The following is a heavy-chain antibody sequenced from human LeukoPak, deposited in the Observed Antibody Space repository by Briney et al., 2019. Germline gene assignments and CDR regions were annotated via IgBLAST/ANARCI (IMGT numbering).Heavy chain of an antibody. J-gene: IGHJ4*02. Sequence: GGSLRLSCAASGFTFSSYAMSWVRQAPGKGLEWVSAISGSGGSTYYADPVKGRFTIARDNSKNTLYLQMNSLRAEDTAVYYCAKSENTRDYFDYWGQGTLVTVSS. V-gene: IGHV3-23*01. CDR3: AKSENTRDYFDY. CDR1: GFTFSSYA. D-gene: IGHD1-14*01. CDR2: ISGSGGST.